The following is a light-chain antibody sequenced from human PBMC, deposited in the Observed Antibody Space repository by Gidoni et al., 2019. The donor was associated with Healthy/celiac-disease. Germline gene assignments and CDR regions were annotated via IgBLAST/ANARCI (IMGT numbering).Light chain of an antibody. CDR1: SSNIGSNY. Sequence: QSVLTPPPSASGTPGQRVTISSSGSSSNIGSNYVYWYQQLPGTAPNLLIDRNNQRPSGVPDRFSGSKSGTSAALASSGLRSEDEAEDYCAAWDDSLSGPDVVFGGGTKLTVL. CDR2: RNN. V-gene: IGLV1-47*01. J-gene: IGLJ2*01. CDR3: AAWDDSLSGPDVV.